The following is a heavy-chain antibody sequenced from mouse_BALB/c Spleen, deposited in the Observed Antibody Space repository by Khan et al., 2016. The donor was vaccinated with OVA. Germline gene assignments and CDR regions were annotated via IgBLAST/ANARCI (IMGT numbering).Heavy chain of an antibody. CDR2: ISCSGST. CDR1: GYSITSNYA. D-gene: IGHD1-1*01. CDR3: ARGNYYGYAMDY. J-gene: IGHJ4*01. Sequence: EVQLQESGPGLVKPSQSLSLTCTVTGYSITSNYAWNWIRQSPGNKLGWMGYISCSGSTNYNPSLKSRISITRDTSKNQFFLQLNTVTTEDTATYYCARGNYYGYAMDYWGQGTSITVSS. V-gene: IGHV3-2*02.